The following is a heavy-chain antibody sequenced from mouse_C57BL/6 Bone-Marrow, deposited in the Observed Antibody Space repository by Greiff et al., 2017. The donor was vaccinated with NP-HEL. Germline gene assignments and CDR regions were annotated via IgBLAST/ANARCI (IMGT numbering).Heavy chain of an antibody. D-gene: IGHD2-1*01. CDR2: IHPNSGST. J-gene: IGHJ1*03. CDR1: GYTFTSYW. Sequence: VQLQQSGAELVKPGASVKLSCKASGYTFTSYWMHWVKQRPGQGLEWIGMIHPNSGSTNYNEKFKSKATLTVDKSSSTAYMQLSSLTSEDSAVYYCARYGNYVWYFDVWGTGTTVTVSS. CDR3: ARYGNYVWYFDV. V-gene: IGHV1-64*01.